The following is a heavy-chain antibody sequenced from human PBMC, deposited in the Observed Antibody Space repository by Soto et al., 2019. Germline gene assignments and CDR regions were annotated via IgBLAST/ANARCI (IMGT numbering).Heavy chain of an antibody. V-gene: IGHV1-8*01. Sequence: ASVKVSCKASGYTFTSYDINWVRQATGQGLEWMGWMNPNSGNTGYAQKFQGRVTMTRNTSISTAYMELSSLRSEDTAVYYCARTLNYDFWSGYHTFRYYFDYWGQGTLVTVSS. CDR3: ARTLNYDFWSGYHTFRYYFDY. J-gene: IGHJ4*02. CDR1: GYTFTSYD. CDR2: MNPNSGNT. D-gene: IGHD3-3*01.